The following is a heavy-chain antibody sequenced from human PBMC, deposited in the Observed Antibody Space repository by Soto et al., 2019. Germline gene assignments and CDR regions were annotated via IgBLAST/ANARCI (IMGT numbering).Heavy chain of an antibody. V-gene: IGHV1-18*01. Sequence: ASVKVSCKASGGTFSSYAISWVRQAPGQGLEWMGWISAYNGNTNYAQKLQGRVTMTTDTSTSTAYMELRSLRSDDTAVYYCARLTYGDYVLSFDYWGQGTLVTVSS. CDR3: ARLTYGDYVLSFDY. CDR1: GGTFSSYA. CDR2: ISAYNGNT. D-gene: IGHD4-17*01. J-gene: IGHJ4*02.